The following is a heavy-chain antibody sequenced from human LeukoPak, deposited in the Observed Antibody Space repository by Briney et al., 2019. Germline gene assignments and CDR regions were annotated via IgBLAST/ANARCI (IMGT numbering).Heavy chain of an antibody. CDR3: ARDLAVAGQFDY. J-gene: IGHJ4*02. CDR1: GFTLSNYN. CDR2: ISSSSSTI. D-gene: IGHD6-19*01. Sequence: GGSLRLSCAASGFTLSNYNMNWVRQAPGKGLEWVSYISSSSSTIYYADSVEGRFTISRDNAKNSLYLQMNSLRDDDTDVYYCARDLAVAGQFDYWGQGTLVTVSS. V-gene: IGHV3-48*02.